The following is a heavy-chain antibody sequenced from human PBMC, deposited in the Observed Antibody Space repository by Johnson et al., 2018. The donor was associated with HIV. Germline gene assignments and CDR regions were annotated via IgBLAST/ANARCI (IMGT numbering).Heavy chain of an antibody. J-gene: IGHJ3*02. CDR1: GFTFSSYW. CDR3: ARSPPDYYYSRGAFDI. V-gene: IGHV3-74*01. CDR2: INSDGSSI. D-gene: IGHD3-22*01. Sequence: VQLVESGGGLVQPGGSLRLSCAASGFTFSSYWMHWVRQAPGKGLVWVSRINSDGSSISYADSVKGRFTISRDNAKNTRYLQMTSLRAEDTAVYYCARSPPDYYYSRGAFDIWGRGTMVTVSS.